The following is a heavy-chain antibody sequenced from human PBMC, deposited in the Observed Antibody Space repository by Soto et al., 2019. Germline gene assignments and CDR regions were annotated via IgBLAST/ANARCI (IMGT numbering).Heavy chain of an antibody. Sequence: ASVKVSCKASGYTFTGYYMHWVRQAPGQGLEWMGWINPNSGGTNYAQKFQGWVTMTRDTSISTAYMELSRLRSDDTAVYYCASSSYDSRRSPFAYWGQGTLVPVSS. CDR2: INPNSGGT. CDR3: ASSSYDSRRSPFAY. J-gene: IGHJ4*02. D-gene: IGHD3-22*01. CDR1: GYTFTGYY. V-gene: IGHV1-2*04.